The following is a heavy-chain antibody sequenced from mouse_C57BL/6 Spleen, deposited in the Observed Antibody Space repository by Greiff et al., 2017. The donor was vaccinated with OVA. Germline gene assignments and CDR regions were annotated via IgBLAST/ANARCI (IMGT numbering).Heavy chain of an antibody. CDR1: GYTFTDYE. V-gene: IGHV1-15*01. Sequence: VQLQQSGAELVRPGASVTLSCKASGYTFTDYEMHWVKQTPVHGLEWIGAIDPETGGTAYNQKFKGKAILTADKSSSTAYMELRSLTSEDSAVYDCTRVGLLRGFAYWGQGTLVTVSA. CDR2: IDPETGGT. J-gene: IGHJ3*01. D-gene: IGHD1-1*01. CDR3: TRVGLLRGFAY.